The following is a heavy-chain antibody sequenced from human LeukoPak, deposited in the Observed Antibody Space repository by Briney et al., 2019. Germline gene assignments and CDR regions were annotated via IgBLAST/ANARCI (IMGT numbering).Heavy chain of an antibody. CDR1: GDTLNELS. CDR2: FDPEDGET. Sequence: GASVKVSCKVSGDTLNELSMHWVRQAPGKGLEWMGGFDPEDGETIYAQNFQGRASMTEDTSTDTAYMELSSLRSEDTAVYFCANKYGDGMDVWGQGTTVIVSS. D-gene: IGHD2/OR15-2a*01. CDR3: ANKYGDGMDV. V-gene: IGHV1-24*01. J-gene: IGHJ6*02.